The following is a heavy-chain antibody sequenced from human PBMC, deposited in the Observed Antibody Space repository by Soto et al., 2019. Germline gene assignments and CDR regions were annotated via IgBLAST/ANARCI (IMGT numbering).Heavy chain of an antibody. CDR1: GYTFTGYY. J-gene: IGHJ4*02. CDR2: INPNSGGT. D-gene: IGHD2-8*01. V-gene: IGHV1-2*04. CDR3: AVGYCTNGVYHFDD. Sequence: ASVKVSCKASGYTFTGYYMHWVRQAPGQGLEWMGWINPNSGGTNYAQKFQGWVTMTRDTSISTAYMELSRLRSDDTAVYYCAVGYCTNGVYHFDDWGQGTLVTVSS.